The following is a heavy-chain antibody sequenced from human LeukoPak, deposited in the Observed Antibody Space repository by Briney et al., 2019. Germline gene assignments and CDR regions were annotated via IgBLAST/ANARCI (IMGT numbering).Heavy chain of an antibody. J-gene: IGHJ4*02. CDR2: INAGNGNT. V-gene: IGHV1-3*01. D-gene: IGHD1-7*01. Sequence: ASVKVSCKASGYTFTSYAMHWVRQAPGQRLEWMGWINAGNGNTKYSQKFQGRVTITRDTSASTAYMELSSLRSEDTAVYYCARIPSGITGTTADYWGQGTLVTVSS. CDR1: GYTFTSYA. CDR3: ARIPSGITGTTADY.